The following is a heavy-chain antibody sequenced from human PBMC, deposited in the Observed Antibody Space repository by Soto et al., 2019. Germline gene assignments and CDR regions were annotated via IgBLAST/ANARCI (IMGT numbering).Heavy chain of an antibody. Sequence: PGGSLRLSCAASGFTFSSYNIHWVRQAPGKGLEWVAVIWYDGSKRYYADSVKGRFTISRDNSKNTLYLQMNSLRAEDTSVYYCASNSGSYESGYWGQGTLVTAPQ. CDR2: IWYDGSKR. V-gene: IGHV3-33*01. D-gene: IGHD1-26*01. CDR1: GFTFSSYN. J-gene: IGHJ4*02. CDR3: ASNSGSYESGY.